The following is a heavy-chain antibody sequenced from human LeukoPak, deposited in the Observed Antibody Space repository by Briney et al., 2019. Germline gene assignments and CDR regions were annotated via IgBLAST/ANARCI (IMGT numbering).Heavy chain of an antibody. CDR3: ACWGGGNQGH. CDR1: GDTFTAYY. J-gene: IGHJ4*02. D-gene: IGHD4-23*01. CDR2: INPNSGDT. Sequence: ASVKVSCKASGDTFTAYYMHWVRQAPGQGLEWMGRINPNSGDTIYAQNFQGRVTVTRDTSISTAYMELSRLRSDDTAVYYCACWGGGNQGHWGQGTLVTVSS. V-gene: IGHV1-2*06.